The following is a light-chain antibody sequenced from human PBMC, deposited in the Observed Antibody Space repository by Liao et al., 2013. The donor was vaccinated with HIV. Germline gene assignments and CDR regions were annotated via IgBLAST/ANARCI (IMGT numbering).Light chain of an antibody. CDR2: QDS. CDR3: QAWDTTSLYV. J-gene: IGLJ1*01. V-gene: IGLV3-1*01. CDR1: KMGDKF. Sequence: SYELTQPPSVSVSPGQTASITCSGPKMGDKFVSWYQQRPGQSPVLVIYQDSKRPSGIPERFSGSNSGTTATLTISGTQAVDEADYYCQAWDTTSLYVFGTGTKVTVL.